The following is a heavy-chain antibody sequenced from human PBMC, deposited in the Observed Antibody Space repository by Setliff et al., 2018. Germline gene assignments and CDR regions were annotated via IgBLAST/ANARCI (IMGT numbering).Heavy chain of an antibody. CDR3: AKGGTYRYFDY. Sequence: LSLTCTVSGDPMSGASIWSWIRQPPGKGLEFMGYVFPNGASKYDPSLKSRLSISVDTSKNQFSLKLTSVAAADTAVYFCAKGGTYRYFDYWGQGTLVTVSS. CDR2: VFPNGAS. D-gene: IGHD2-15*01. CDR1: GDPMSGAS. V-gene: IGHV4-59*01. J-gene: IGHJ4*02.